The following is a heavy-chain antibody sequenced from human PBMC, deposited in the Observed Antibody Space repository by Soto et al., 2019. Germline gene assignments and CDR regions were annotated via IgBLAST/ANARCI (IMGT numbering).Heavy chain of an antibody. Sequence: ASVKVSCKASGYTFTSYGISWVRQAPGQGLEWMGWISAYNGNTNYAQKLQGRVTMTTDTSTSTAYMELRSLGSDDTAVYYCARDTHSSSWYWFDPWGQGTLVTVS. V-gene: IGHV1-18*04. CDR1: GYTFTSYG. J-gene: IGHJ5*02. D-gene: IGHD6-13*01. CDR2: ISAYNGNT. CDR3: ARDTHSSSWYWFDP.